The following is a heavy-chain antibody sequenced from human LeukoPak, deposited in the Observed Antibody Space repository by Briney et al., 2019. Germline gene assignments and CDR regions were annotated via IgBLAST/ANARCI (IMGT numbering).Heavy chain of an antibody. CDR1: GGTFSSYA. V-gene: IGHV1-69*04. Sequence: GSSVTVSFKASGGTFSSYAISWVRQAPGQGLEWMGRIIPILGIANYAQKFQGRVTITADKSTSTAYMELSSLRSEDTAVYYCARDRNWGYCSSTSCRYYFDYWGQGTLVTVSS. J-gene: IGHJ4*02. CDR3: ARDRNWGYCSSTSCRYYFDY. CDR2: IIPILGIA. D-gene: IGHD2-2*01.